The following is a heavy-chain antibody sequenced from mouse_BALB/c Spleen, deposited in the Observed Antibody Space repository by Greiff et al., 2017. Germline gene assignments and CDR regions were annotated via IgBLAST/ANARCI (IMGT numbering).Heavy chain of an antibody. CDR2: INTGSGGT. CDR3: ARDGTGTGSLFYAMDY. Sequence: QVQLQQSGAELVRPGTSVKVSCKASGYAFTNYLIEWVKQRPGQGLEWIGVINTGSGGTNYHEKFKGKATLTADKSSSTAYMQLSSLTSDDSAVYFCARDGTGTGSLFYAMDYWGQGTSVTVSS. V-gene: IGHV1-54*01. CDR1: GYAFTNYL. D-gene: IGHD4-1*01. J-gene: IGHJ4*01.